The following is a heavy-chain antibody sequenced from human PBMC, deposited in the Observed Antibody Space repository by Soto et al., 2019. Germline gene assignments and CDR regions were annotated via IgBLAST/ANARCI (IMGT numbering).Heavy chain of an antibody. CDR3: ARDKSLTTDFDY. D-gene: IGHD3-22*01. CDR2: IHYSGTT. J-gene: IGHJ4*02. CDR1: GASISSGDSY. Sequence: QVQLQESGPGLVKPSQTLSLTCSVSGASISSGDSYWTWFRQPPGKGLEWIGYIHYSGTTYYNPSLKSRVTLSVDTSRNQFSLKLSSVTAADKSVYFCARDKSLTTDFDYWGQGTLVTVSS. V-gene: IGHV4-30-4*01.